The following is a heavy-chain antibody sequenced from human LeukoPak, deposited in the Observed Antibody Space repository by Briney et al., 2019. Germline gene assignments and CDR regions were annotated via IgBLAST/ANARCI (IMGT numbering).Heavy chain of an antibody. CDR3: ARDPCSSTSCQRLKYYYYGMDV. V-gene: IGHV4-34*01. J-gene: IGHJ6*02. CDR1: GGSFSDYY. Sequence: NASETLSLTCAVYGGSFSDYYWTWVRQPPGKGLEWIGEINHRGVTTYYPSLKSRVTISVDTSKNQFSLKLSSVTAADTAVYYCARDPCSSTSCQRLKYYYYGMDVWGQGTTVTVSS. CDR2: INHRGVT. D-gene: IGHD2-2*01.